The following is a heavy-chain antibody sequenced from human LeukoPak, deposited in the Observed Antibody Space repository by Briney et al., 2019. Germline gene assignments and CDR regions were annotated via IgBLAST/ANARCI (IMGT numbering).Heavy chain of an antibody. CDR3: ARHAVYYYDSSGSLYY. J-gene: IGHJ4*02. Sequence: SETLSLTCTVSGGSISSSSYYWGWIRQPPGKGLEWIGSIYYSGSTYYNPSLKSRVTISVDTSKNQFSLKLSSVTAADTAAYYCARHAVYYYDSSGSLYYWGQGTLVTVSS. CDR2: IYYSGST. V-gene: IGHV4-39*01. CDR1: GGSISSSSYY. D-gene: IGHD3-22*01.